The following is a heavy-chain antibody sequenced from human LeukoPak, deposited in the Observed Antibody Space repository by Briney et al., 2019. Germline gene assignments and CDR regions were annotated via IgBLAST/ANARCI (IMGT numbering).Heavy chain of an antibody. D-gene: IGHD3-10*01. Sequence: GGSLRLSCAASGFTFSSYWMHWVRQAPGKGLVWVSRINSDGSSTSYADSVKGRFTTSRGNAKNTLYLQMNSLRAEDTAVYYCARVAGTGWFGELFGYFQHWGQGTLVTVSS. CDR2: INSDGSST. CDR3: ARVAGTGWFGELFGYFQH. V-gene: IGHV3-74*01. J-gene: IGHJ1*01. CDR1: GFTFSSYW.